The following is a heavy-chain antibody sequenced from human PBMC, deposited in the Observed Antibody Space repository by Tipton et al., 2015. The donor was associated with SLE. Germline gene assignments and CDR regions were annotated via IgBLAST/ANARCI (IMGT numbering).Heavy chain of an antibody. CDR2: INHSGST. CDR3: ARVGFWSGYSIDYFDY. V-gene: IGHV4-39*07. Sequence: TLSLTCTVSGGSISSGGYYWSWIRQPPGKGLEWIGEINHSGSTNYNPSLKSRVTISVDTSKNQFSLKLSSVTAADTAVYYCARVGFWSGYSIDYFDYWGQGTLVTVSS. J-gene: IGHJ4*02. D-gene: IGHD3-3*01. CDR1: GGSISSGGYY.